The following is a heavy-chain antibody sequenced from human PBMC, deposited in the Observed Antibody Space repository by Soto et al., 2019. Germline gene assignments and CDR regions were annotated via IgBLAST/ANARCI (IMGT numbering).Heavy chain of an antibody. V-gene: IGHV4-59*01. J-gene: IGHJ4*02. D-gene: IGHD3-10*01. CDR1: GGSMIEYF. CDR2: IYYLGST. Sequence: SETLSLTCIVSGGSMIEYFWSWIRQSPGKGMEWIGYIYYLGSTDYNPSLKSRVTISVDTSKRQFSLRLTSVTAADTAVYYCARDGYDGSGSPYPAYWGPGTQVTVSS. CDR3: ARDGYDGSGSPYPAY.